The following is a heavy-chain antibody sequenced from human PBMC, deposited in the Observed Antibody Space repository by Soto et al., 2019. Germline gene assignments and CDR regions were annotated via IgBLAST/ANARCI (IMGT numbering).Heavy chain of an antibody. CDR2: IYYSGST. CDR1: GGSISSGGYY. J-gene: IGHJ5*02. CDR3: SREGNGTKGRTYWFDP. D-gene: IGHD1-1*01. Sequence: QVQLQESGPGLVKPSQTLSLTCTVSGGSISSGGYYWSWIRQHPGKGLEWIGYIYYSGSTYYNPSLMSRVTISVDTYKNQFSLKLSYVTAADTAVYYCSREGNGTKGRTYWFDPCGQGTLVTVSS. V-gene: IGHV4-31*03.